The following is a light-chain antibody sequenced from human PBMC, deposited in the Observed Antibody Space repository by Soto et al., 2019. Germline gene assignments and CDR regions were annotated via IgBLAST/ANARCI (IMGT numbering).Light chain of an antibody. CDR2: GAS. V-gene: IGKV3-15*01. CDR1: QSFSTN. J-gene: IGKJ1*01. CDR3: QQYNNWPWT. Sequence: EIVITPSPATLSVSPGERATLFCRASQSFSTNLAWYQQKPGQAPRLLIYGASTRATGIPARFSGSESGTEFTLTISSLQSEDFAVYYCQQYNNWPWTFGQGTKVDIK.